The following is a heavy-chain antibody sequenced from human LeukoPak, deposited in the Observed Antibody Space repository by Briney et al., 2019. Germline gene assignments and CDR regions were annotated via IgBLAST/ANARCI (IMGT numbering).Heavy chain of an antibody. Sequence: SETLSLTCTVSGASIRSGDYYWSWIRQPPGKGLEWIGYIYYSGSTNYNPSLKSRVTISVDTSKNQFSLKLSSVTAADTAVYYCARDSGSYKPFDYWGQGTLVTVSS. J-gene: IGHJ4*02. V-gene: IGHV4-61*08. D-gene: IGHD1-26*01. CDR2: IYYSGST. CDR3: ARDSGSYKPFDY. CDR1: GASIRSGDYY.